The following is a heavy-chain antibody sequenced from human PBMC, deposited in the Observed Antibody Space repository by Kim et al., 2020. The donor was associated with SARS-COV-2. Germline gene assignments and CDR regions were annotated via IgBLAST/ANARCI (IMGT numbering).Heavy chain of an antibody. J-gene: IGHJ1*01. CDR3: ASVSSSTSRARYFQH. CDR1: GYSFTSYW. V-gene: IGHV5-51*01. Sequence: GESLKISCKGSGYSFTSYWIGWVRQMPGKGLEWMGIIYPGDSDTRYSPSFQGQVTISADKSISTAYLQWSSLKASDTAMYYCASVSSSTSRARYFQHWGQGTLVTVSS. D-gene: IGHD2-2*01. CDR2: IYPGDSDT.